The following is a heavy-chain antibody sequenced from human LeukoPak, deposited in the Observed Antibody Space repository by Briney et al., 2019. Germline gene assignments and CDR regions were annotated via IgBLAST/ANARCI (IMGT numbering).Heavy chain of an antibody. V-gene: IGHV1-24*01. CDR3: ATLRNYYDSSGSTDY. J-gene: IGHJ4*02. CDR1: GYTLTELS. Sequence: ASVKVSCKVSGYTLTELSMHWVRQAPGKWLEWMGGFDPEDGETIYAQKFQGRVTMTEDTSTDTAYMELSSLRSEDTAVYYCATLRNYYDSSGSTDYWGQGTLVTVSS. CDR2: FDPEDGET. D-gene: IGHD3-22*01.